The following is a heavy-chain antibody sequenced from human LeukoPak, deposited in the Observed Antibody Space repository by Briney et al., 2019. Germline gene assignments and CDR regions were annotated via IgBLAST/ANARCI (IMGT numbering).Heavy chain of an antibody. CDR2: ISGSGGNT. J-gene: IGHJ4*02. CDR3: AKEESGVPAAN. D-gene: IGHD2-2*01. Sequence: PGGSLRLSCVASGFTFTRYAMGWVRQAPGKGPEWVSAISGSGGNTYYADSVKGRFTISRDNSKNTLYSQMNSLRAEDTAIYYCAKEESGVPAANWGQGTLVIVSS. V-gene: IGHV3-23*01. CDR1: GFTFTRYA.